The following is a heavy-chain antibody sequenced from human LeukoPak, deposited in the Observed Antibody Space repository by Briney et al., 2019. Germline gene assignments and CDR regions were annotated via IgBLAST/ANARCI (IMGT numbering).Heavy chain of an antibody. D-gene: IGHD3-10*01. CDR2: IYYSGST. V-gene: IGHV4-59*12. J-gene: IGHJ5*02. CDR3: ARIYYSRFDP. Sequence: SETLSLTCTVSGGSISSYYWSWIRQPPGKGLEWIGYIYYSGSTNYNPSLKSRVTISVDTSKNQFSLKLNSVTAADTAVYYCARIYYSRFDPWGQGTLVTVSS. CDR1: GGSISSYY.